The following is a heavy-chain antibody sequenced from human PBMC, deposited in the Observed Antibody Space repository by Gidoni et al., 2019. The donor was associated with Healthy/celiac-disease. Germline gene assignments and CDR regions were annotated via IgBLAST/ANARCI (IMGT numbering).Heavy chain of an antibody. D-gene: IGHD2-21*01. J-gene: IGHJ3*02. Sequence: QVQLVQSGAEVKKPGSSVKVSCKASGGTFSSYAISWVRQAPGQGLEWMGGIIPVFGTANYAQKFQGRVTITADKSTSTAYMELSSLRSEDTAVYYCARVVIAISPGVILGLGPLRAFDIWGQGTMVTVSS. CDR3: ARVVIAISPGVILGLGPLRAFDI. CDR1: GGTFSSYA. CDR2: IIPVFGTA. V-gene: IGHV1-69*06.